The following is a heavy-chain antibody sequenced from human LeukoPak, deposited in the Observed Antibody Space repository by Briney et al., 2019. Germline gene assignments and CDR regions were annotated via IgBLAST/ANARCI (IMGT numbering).Heavy chain of an antibody. D-gene: IGHD3-22*01. CDR1: GGAISSGDYY. V-gene: IGHV4-30-4*01. CDR3: AREIVYYYDSSGYSTSFDY. CDR2: IYYSGST. Sequence: SETLSLTCTVSGGAISSGDYYWSWIRQPPGKGLEWIGYIYYSGSTYYNPSLKSRVTISVDTSKNQFSLKLSSVTAADTAVYYCAREIVYYYDSSGYSTSFDYWGQGILVTVSS. J-gene: IGHJ4*02.